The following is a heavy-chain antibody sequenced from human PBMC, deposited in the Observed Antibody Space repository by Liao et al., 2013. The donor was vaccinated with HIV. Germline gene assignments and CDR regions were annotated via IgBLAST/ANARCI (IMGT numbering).Heavy chain of an antibody. V-gene: IGHV4-34*01. CDR2: INHSGST. CDR1: GGSFSGYY. CDR3: ATYSGYRPTGPFDY. D-gene: IGHD5-12*01. J-gene: IGHJ4*02. Sequence: QVQLQQWGAGLLKPSETLSLTCAVYGGSFSGYYWSWIRQPPGKGLEWIGEINHSGSTNYNPSLKSRVTISVDTSKNQFSLKLSSVTAADTAVYYCATYSGYRPTGPFDYWGPGNPGHRLL.